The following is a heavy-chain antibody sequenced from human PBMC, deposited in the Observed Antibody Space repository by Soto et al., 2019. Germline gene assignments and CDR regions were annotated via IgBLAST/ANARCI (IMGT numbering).Heavy chain of an antibody. Sequence: PSETLSLTCAVYGGSFSGYYWSWIRQPPGKGLEWIGEINHSGSTNYNPSLKSRVTISVDTSKNQFSLKLSSVIAADTAVYYCARVWSVSDFWSAYYYYYYMDVWGKGTTVTVSS. CDR1: GGSFSGYY. CDR3: ARVWSVSDFWSAYYYYYYMDV. CDR2: INHSGST. V-gene: IGHV4-34*01. J-gene: IGHJ6*03. D-gene: IGHD3-3*01.